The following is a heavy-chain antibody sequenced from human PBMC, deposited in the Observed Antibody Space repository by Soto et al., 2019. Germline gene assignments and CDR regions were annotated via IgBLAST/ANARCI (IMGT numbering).Heavy chain of an antibody. CDR3: ARDGCSGGSCYLDEGAFDI. CDR2: MNPNSGNT. V-gene: IGHV1-8*01. CDR1: GYTFTSYD. J-gene: IGHJ3*02. Sequence: GASVKVSCKASGYTFTSYDINWVRQATGQGLEWMGWMNPNSGNTGYAQKFQGRVTMTRNTSISTAHMELSSLRSEDTAVYYCARDGCSGGSCYLDEGAFDIWGQGTMVTVSS. D-gene: IGHD2-15*01.